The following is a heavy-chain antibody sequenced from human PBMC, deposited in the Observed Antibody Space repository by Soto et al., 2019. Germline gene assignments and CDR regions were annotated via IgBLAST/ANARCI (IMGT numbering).Heavy chain of an antibody. Sequence: ASVKVSCKASGYTFTSYYMHWVRQAPGQGLEWMGIINPSGGSTSYAQKFQGRIIISRDHSKDTLYLQMNSLKTEDTAVYYCTTGLSNGYYNFDYWGQGTPVTVSS. CDR3: TTGLSNGYYNFDY. D-gene: IGHD3-22*01. J-gene: IGHJ4*02. CDR2: INPSGGST. V-gene: IGHV1-46*01. CDR1: GYTFTSYY.